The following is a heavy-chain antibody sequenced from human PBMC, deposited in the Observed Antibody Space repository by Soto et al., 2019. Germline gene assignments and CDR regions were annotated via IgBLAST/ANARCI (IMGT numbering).Heavy chain of an antibody. J-gene: IGHJ4*02. CDR1: GFPFSSFW. D-gene: IGHD3-10*01. CDR2: INTDGSST. Sequence: GGSLRLSCAVAGFPFSSFWMHWVRQAPGEGLVWVSRINTDGSSTSYADSVKGRFTISRDNAKNTLYLQMNSLRVEDTAMYYCAKRGVDTFGLSYWGQGTLVTVSS. CDR3: AKRGVDTFGLSY. V-gene: IGHV3-74*01.